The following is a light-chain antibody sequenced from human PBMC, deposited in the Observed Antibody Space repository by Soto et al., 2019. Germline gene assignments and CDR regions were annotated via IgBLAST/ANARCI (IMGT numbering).Light chain of an antibody. J-gene: IGKJ1*01. Sequence: AIQMTQSPSCLSASVGDRVTITCRASQGIRNDLGWYQQKPGKAPKLLIYAASSLQSGVPSRFSGSGSGTEFTLTISSLQPDDFATYYCQHYKSYSEAFGQGTKVDIK. CDR3: QHYKSYSEA. CDR2: AAS. V-gene: IGKV1-6*01. CDR1: QGIRND.